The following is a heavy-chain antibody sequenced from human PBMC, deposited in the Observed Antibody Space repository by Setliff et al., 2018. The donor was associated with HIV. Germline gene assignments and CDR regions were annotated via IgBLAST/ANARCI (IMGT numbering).Heavy chain of an antibody. J-gene: IGHJ4*02. V-gene: IGHV3-30-3*01. CDR3: AKDAKGSIDY. CDR2: MTNTGNVI. CDR1: GFTFGDHA. D-gene: IGHD1-26*01. Sequence: GSLRLSCVASGFTFGDHAMHWVRQAPGKGLECVSLMTNTGNVINYADSVKGRFTISRDNSRNTLYLQMSGLRIEDTATYFCAKDAKGSIDYWGQGTLVTVSS.